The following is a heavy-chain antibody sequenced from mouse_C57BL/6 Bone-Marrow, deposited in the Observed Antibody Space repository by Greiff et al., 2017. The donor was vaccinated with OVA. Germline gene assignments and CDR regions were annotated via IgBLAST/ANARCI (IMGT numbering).Heavy chain of an antibody. CDR1: GFTFTDYY. CDR3: ARYEDDYPCAMYY. V-gene: IGHV7-3*01. CDR2: IRHKANGYTT. J-gene: IGHJ4*01. D-gene: IGHD2-4*01. Sequence: EVQRVESGGGLVQPGGSLSLSCAASGFTFTDYYMSWVRQPPGKALEWLGFIRHKANGYTTEYSASVKGRFTISRNNSQSILYLQMNALRAEDSATYYYARYEDDYPCAMYYWGQGTSVTVSS.